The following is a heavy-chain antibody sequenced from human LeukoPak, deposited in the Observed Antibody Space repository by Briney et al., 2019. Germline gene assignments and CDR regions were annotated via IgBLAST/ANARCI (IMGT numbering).Heavy chain of an antibody. Sequence: GSLRLSCAASGFTFSSYTMSWVRQAPGKGLEWIGEINHSGSTNYNPSLKSRVTISVDTSKNQFSLKLSSVTAADTAVYYCARDGISGSYYAEYFQHWGQGTLVTVSS. V-gene: IGHV4-34*01. CDR3: ARDGISGSYYAEYFQH. CDR2: INHSGST. D-gene: IGHD1-26*01. J-gene: IGHJ1*01. CDR1: GFTFSSYT.